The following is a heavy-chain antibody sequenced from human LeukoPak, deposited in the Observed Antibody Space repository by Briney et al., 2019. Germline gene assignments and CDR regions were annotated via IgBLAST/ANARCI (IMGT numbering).Heavy chain of an antibody. CDR1: GGTFSSYA. Sequence: GASVKVSCKASGGTFSSYAIGWVRQAPGQGLEWMGRIIPILGIANYAQKFQGRVTITADKSTSTAYMELSSLRSEDTAVYYCALEKRGYSYGVDYWGQGTLVTVSS. J-gene: IGHJ4*02. D-gene: IGHD5-18*01. CDR2: IIPILGIA. V-gene: IGHV1-69*04. CDR3: ALEKRGYSYGVDY.